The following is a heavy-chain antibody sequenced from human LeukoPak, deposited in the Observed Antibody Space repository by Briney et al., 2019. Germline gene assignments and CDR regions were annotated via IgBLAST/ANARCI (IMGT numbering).Heavy chain of an antibody. D-gene: IGHD3-10*01. Sequence: PGGSLRLSCAASGFTFSSYWMSWVRQAPGKGLEWVANIKQDGSEKYYVDSVKGRFTISRDNAKNSLYLQMNSLRAEDTAVYYCARRDGGYGSGSYLASNFDYWGQGTLVTVSS. CDR2: IKQDGSEK. J-gene: IGHJ4*02. V-gene: IGHV3-7*03. CDR1: GFTFSSYW. CDR3: ARRDGGYGSGSYLASNFDY.